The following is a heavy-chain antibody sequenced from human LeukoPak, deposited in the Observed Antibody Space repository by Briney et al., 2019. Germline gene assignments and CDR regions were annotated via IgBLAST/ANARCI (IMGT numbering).Heavy chain of an antibody. CDR3: ARAYGTVKDNWFDP. D-gene: IGHD1-1*01. Sequence: PSETLSLTCSVSGGSISGGGYYWSWIRQHPGKGLEWIGYIYYSGSTYYNPSLKSRVTISVDTSKNQFSLKLSSVTAADTAVYYCARAYGTVKDNWFDPWGQGTLSPSPQ. CDR1: GGSISGGGYY. CDR2: IYYSGST. V-gene: IGHV4-31*03. J-gene: IGHJ5*02.